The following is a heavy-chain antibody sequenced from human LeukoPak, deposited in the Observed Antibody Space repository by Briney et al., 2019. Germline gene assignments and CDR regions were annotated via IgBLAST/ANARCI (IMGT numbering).Heavy chain of an antibody. CDR2: IKSKTDGGTT. J-gene: IGHJ3*02. D-gene: IGHD1-26*01. V-gene: IGHV3-15*01. CDR1: GFTFSNAW. Sequence: GGSLRLSCAASGFTFSNAWMSWVRQAPGKGLEWVGRIKSKTDGGTTDYAAPVKGRFTISRDDSKNTLYLQMNSLKTEDTAVCYCTTDSGSYAPDAFDIWGQGTMVTVSS. CDR3: TTDSGSYAPDAFDI.